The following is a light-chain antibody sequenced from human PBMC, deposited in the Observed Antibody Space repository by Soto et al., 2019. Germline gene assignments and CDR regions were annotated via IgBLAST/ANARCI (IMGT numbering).Light chain of an antibody. J-gene: IGKJ1*01. Sequence: EIFMTQSPATLPVSPGDRATLSGRASQSVSNNLAWYQQRPGQAPRLLIYGASTRATGIPARFSGSGSGTEFTLTISSLQSEDFAVYYCQQYNDWPPWTFGQGTKVDIK. CDR3: QQYNDWPPWT. CDR2: GAS. CDR1: QSVSNN. V-gene: IGKV3-15*01.